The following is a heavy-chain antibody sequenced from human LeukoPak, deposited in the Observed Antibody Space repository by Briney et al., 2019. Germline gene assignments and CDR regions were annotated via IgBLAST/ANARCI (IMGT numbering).Heavy chain of an antibody. CDR1: GFTFSSYW. CDR2: INSDGSST. Sequence: PGGSLRLSCAASGFTFSSYWMHWVRQAPEKGLVWVSRINSDGSSTTYAGSVKGRFTISRDNSKNTLYLQMESLRPEDTAVYYCAKDVIQLWLPGDFWGQGTLVTVSS. V-gene: IGHV3-74*01. CDR3: AKDVIQLWLPGDF. D-gene: IGHD5-18*01. J-gene: IGHJ4*02.